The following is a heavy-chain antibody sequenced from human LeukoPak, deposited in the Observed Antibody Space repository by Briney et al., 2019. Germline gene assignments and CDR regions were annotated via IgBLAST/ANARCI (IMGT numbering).Heavy chain of an antibody. J-gene: IGHJ6*02. Sequence: PGGSLRLSYAASGFTVSSNYMSWVRQAPGKGLEWVSVIYSGGSTYYADSVKGRFTISRDNSKNTLYLQMNSLRAEDTAVYYCASSTPYYYYGMDVWGQGTTVTVSS. CDR3: ASSTPYYYYGMDV. CDR1: GFTVSSNY. V-gene: IGHV3-66*01. CDR2: IYSGGST.